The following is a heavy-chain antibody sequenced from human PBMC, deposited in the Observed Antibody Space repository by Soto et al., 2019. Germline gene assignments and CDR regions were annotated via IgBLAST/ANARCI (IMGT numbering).Heavy chain of an antibody. D-gene: IGHD3-16*01. V-gene: IGHV3-30*18. CDR2: ISYDGSNK. CDR3: AKGGRGLRCDY. J-gene: IGHJ4*02. CDR1: GFTFSSYG. Sequence: GGSLRLSCAASGFTFSSYGMHWVRQAPGKGLEWVAVISYDGSNKYYADSVKGRFTISRDNSKNTLYLQMNSLRAEDTAVYYCAKGGRGLRCDYWGQGTLVTVSS.